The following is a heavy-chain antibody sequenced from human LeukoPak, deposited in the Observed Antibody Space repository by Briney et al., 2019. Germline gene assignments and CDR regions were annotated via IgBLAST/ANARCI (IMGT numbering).Heavy chain of an antibody. CDR2: VSDDGGRT. V-gene: IGHV3-23*01. J-gene: IGHJ3*02. Sequence: QPGGSLKLSCAASGFTFVNYALSWVRQPPGKGLDWVSGVSDDGGRTYSADSVKGRFTISRDNSKNTLFLHMNNLRADDTAMYYCAKYRSRFYFDALDIWGQGTMVTVSS. D-gene: IGHD3-22*01. CDR1: GFTFVNYA. CDR3: AKYRSRFYFDALDI.